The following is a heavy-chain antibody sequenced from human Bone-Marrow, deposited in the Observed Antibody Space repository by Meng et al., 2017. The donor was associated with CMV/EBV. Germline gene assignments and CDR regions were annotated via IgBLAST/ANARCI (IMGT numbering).Heavy chain of an antibody. D-gene: IGHD2-2*01. CDR1: GYTFTGYY. J-gene: IGHJ6*02. V-gene: IGHV1-2*02. CDR3: ARGPSRGHYYSYYRMDV. Sequence: ASVKVSCKASGYTFTGYYMHWVRQAPGQGLEWMGWINPNSGGTNYAQKFQGRVTMTRDTSISTAYMELSRLRSDDTAVYYCARGPSRGHYYSYYRMDVWGQGTTVTVSS. CDR2: INPNSGGT.